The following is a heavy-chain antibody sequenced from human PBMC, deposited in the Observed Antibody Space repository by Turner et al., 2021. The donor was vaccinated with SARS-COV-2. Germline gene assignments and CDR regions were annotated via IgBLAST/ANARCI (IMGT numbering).Heavy chain of an antibody. J-gene: IGHJ6*02. CDR1: GGSISSKS. V-gene: IGHV4-59*08. CDR2: FYKIGSI. CDR3: ARHQGSTSGYDHGMNV. Sequence: QVQLQESGPGLVRPSETLSLTCPVSGGSISSKSWRWIRQSPGRGLEWIGYFYKIGSIDYNTTLRSRVTISVDKSKNQISLKLIARTAADTAVYYCARHQGSTSGYDHGMNVWGQGTAVIVSS. D-gene: IGHD1-1*01.